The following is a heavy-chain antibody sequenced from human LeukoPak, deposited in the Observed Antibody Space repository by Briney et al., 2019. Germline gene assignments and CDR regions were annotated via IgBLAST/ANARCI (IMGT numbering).Heavy chain of an antibody. J-gene: IGHJ4*02. CDR2: INPNSGGT. D-gene: IGHD5-18*01. Sequence: ASVKVSCKASGYTFTGYYMHWVRQAPGQGLEWMGWINPNSGGTNYAQKFQGRVTMTRDTSISTAYMELSRLRSDDTAVYYCARSETWIQLWSESYYFDCWGQGTLVTVSS. CDR1: GYTFTGYY. V-gene: IGHV1-2*02. CDR3: ARSETWIQLWSESYYFDC.